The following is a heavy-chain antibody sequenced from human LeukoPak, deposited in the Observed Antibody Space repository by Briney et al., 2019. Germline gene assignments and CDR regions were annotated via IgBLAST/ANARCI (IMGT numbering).Heavy chain of an antibody. CDR3: AREDIVVVVAATPRVGPFDY. J-gene: IGHJ4*02. CDR2: INHSGST. D-gene: IGHD2-15*01. CDR1: GGSFSGYY. V-gene: IGHV4-34*01. Sequence: SETLSLTCAVYGGSFSGYYWSWIRQPPGKGLEWIGEINHSGSTNYNPSLKSRVTISVDTSKNQFSLKLSSVTAADTAVYYCAREDIVVVVAATPRVGPFDYWGQGTLVTVSS.